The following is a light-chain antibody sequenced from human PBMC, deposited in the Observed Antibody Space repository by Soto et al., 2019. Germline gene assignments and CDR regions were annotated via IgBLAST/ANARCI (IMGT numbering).Light chain of an antibody. CDR2: GAS. CDR3: QQYNYWPIT. CDR1: QSINTN. V-gene: IGKV3-15*01. Sequence: PGKQATLSCRASQSINTNLAWYQQSPGQGPRLLIYGASTRATGIPARFSGSGSETDFTLTVSSLRSEDSAVYYCQQYNYWPITFGEGTRLEIK. J-gene: IGKJ5*01.